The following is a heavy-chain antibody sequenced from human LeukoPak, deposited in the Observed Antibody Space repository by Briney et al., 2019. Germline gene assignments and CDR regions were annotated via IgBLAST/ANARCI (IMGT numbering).Heavy chain of an antibody. V-gene: IGHV3-23*01. CDR2: VSGSGVNT. J-gene: IGHJ2*01. CDR1: GFTFSSYA. CDR3: AKDQGSSWSPYYYFDL. Sequence: SGGSLRLSCAASGFTFSSYAMSWVRQAPGKGLEWVSAVSGSGVNTYYADSVKGRFTISRDNSKNTLYLQMNSLRAEDTAVYYCAKDQGSSWSPYYYFDLWGRGTLVTVSS. D-gene: IGHD6-13*01.